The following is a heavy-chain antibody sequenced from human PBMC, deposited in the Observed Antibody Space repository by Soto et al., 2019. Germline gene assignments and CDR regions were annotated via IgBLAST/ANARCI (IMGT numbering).Heavy chain of an antibody. J-gene: IGHJ4*02. Sequence: QVQLVQSGAEVKKPGASVTVSCKASGYTFTTYDINWVREATGQGLAWIGWMSPMTGYTAYAQNFQGRVTMPWNPSTSTAYMELSSLTSEDTAVQYCASGASNWGFALWGQGTLVPVCS. V-gene: IGHV1-8*01. CDR1: GYTFTTYD. CDR2: MSPMTGYT. CDR3: ASGASNWGFAL. D-gene: IGHD7-27*01.